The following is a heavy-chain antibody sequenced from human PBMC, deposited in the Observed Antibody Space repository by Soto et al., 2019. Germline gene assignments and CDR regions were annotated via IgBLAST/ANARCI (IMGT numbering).Heavy chain of an antibody. CDR1: GFTFSSYG. CDR2: IWYDGSNK. J-gene: IGHJ3*02. Sequence: QVQLVESGGGVVQPGRSLRLSCAASGFTFSSYGMHWVRQAPGKGLEWVAVIWYDGSNKYYADSVKGRFTISGDNSKNTLYLQMNSLRAEDTAVYYCARMEMIVVVTSAFDIWGQGTMVTVSS. D-gene: IGHD3-22*01. CDR3: ARMEMIVVVTSAFDI. V-gene: IGHV3-33*01.